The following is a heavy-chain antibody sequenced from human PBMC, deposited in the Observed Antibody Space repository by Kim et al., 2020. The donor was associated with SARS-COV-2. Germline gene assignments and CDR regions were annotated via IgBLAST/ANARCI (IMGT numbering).Heavy chain of an antibody. V-gene: IGHV1-8*01. Sequence: ASVKVSCKASGYTFTSYDINWVRQATGQGLEWMGWMNPNSGNTGYAQKFQGRVTMTRNTSISTAYMELSSLRSEDTAVYYCARAKPSSSWYGSWTVYKNWCDPGGQGTLHTVSS. D-gene: IGHD6-13*01. J-gene: IGHJ5*02. CDR1: GYTFTSYD. CDR2: MNPNSGNT. CDR3: ARAKPSSSWYGSWTVYKNWCDP.